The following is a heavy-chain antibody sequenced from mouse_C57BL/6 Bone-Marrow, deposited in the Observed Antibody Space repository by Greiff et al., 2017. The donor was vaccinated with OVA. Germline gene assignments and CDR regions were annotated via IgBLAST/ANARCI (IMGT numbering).Heavy chain of an antibody. D-gene: IGHD1-1*01. V-gene: IGHV8-12*01. Sequence: QVTLKECGPGILQSSQTLSLTCSFSGFSLSTSGMGVSWIRQPSGKGLEWLAHIYWDDDKRYNPSLKSRLTISKDTSRNQVFLKITSVDTADTATYYCARSPRPLLRSDFDVWGTGTTVTVSS. CDR1: GFSLSTSGMG. CDR2: IYWDDDK. CDR3: ARSPRPLLRSDFDV. J-gene: IGHJ1*03.